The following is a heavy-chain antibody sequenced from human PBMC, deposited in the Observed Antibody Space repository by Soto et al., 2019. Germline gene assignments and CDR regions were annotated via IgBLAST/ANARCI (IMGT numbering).Heavy chain of an antibody. CDR2: IIGSTSGT. CDR1: GFAFSSYA. J-gene: IGHJ4*02. V-gene: IGHV3-23*01. Sequence: EVQLLESGGGLVQPGGSLRLSCAASGFAFSSYAMSWVRQAPGKGLEWVSSIIGSTSGTYYADAVKGRFTSSRDNSNNTLYLHMNSVRAEDTAVYYFAKDRGFIDPFDYWGQVALGTVSS. D-gene: IGHD3-16*02. CDR3: AKDRGFIDPFDY.